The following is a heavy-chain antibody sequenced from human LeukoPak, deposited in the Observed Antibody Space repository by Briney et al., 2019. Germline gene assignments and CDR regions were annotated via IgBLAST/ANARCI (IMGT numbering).Heavy chain of an antibody. CDR1: GGSISNSSYY. CDR2: MYYSGST. CDR3: AGHGRMGTINPSY. V-gene: IGHV4-39*01. Sequence: SETLSLTCTVSGGSISNSSYYWGWIRQPPGKGLEWIGSMYYSGSTYYNPSLKSQATISVDTSKNQFSLKLSSVTAADTAVYYCAGHGRMGTINPSYWGQGTLVTVSS. J-gene: IGHJ4*02. D-gene: IGHD5-24*01.